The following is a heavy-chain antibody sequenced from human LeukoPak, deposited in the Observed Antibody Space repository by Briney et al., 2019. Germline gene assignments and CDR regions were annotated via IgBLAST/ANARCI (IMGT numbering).Heavy chain of an antibody. Sequence: SETLSLTCTVSGDSISRSSYYWGWIRQPPGKGLEWIGSIFYSGSTYYNPSLKSRVTIPVDMSKNQFPLKLSSVTAADTAVYYCARRSGRPPGEYLFDYWGQGTLVTVSS. CDR2: IFYSGST. J-gene: IGHJ4*02. CDR1: GDSISRSSYY. CDR3: ARRSGRPPGEYLFDY. V-gene: IGHV4-39*01. D-gene: IGHD1-26*01.